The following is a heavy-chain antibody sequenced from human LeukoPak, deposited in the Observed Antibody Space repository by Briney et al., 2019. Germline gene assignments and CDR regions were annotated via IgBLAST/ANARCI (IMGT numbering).Heavy chain of an antibody. CDR3: ARDLHYYVAMDV. V-gene: IGHV3-21*06. J-gene: IGHJ6*02. D-gene: IGHD3-10*02. CDR2: INSADNVE. CDR1: GFTFSRHS. Sequence: GGSLRLSCAASGFTFSRHSMNWVRQAPGKGPEWVAHINSADNVEYYTDSVRGRFTMSRDNAKDLLYLQMYSLRDEDTAVYYCARDLHYYVAMDVWGQGTTVTVSS.